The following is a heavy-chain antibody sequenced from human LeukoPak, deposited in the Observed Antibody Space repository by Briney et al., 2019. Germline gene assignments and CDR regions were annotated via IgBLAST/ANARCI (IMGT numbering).Heavy chain of an antibody. CDR3: ARAAYYDILTGYPTHRAFDY. Sequence: ASVKVSCKASGYTFTSYGISWVRQAPGQGLEWLGLISPSGDKTWNAQKFQGRVTMTRDTSISTAYMELSRLRSDDTAVYYCARAAYYDILTGYPTHRAFDYWGQGTLVTVSS. CDR1: GYTFTSYG. D-gene: IGHD3-9*01. J-gene: IGHJ4*02. V-gene: IGHV1-46*01. CDR2: ISPSGDKT.